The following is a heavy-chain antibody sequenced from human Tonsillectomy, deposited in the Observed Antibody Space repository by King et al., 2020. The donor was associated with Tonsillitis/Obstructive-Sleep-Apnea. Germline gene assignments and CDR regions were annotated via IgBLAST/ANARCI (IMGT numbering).Heavy chain of an antibody. CDR1: GFTFSSYA. Sequence: VQLVESGGGLVQPGGSLRLSCAASGFTFSSYAMSWVRQAPGKGLEWVSVISDSGGSTYYADSVKGRFTISRDKSKNTLYLQMNSLRAEDTAVYYCAKDRGYSGGWNYFDYWGQGTLVTVSS. V-gene: IGHV3-23*04. J-gene: IGHJ4*02. CDR2: ISDSGGST. D-gene: IGHD6-19*01. CDR3: AKDRGYSGGWNYFDY.